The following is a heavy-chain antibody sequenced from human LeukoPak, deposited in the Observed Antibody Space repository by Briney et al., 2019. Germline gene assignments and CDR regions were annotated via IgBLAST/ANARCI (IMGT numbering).Heavy chain of an antibody. CDR2: FDPEDGET. Sequence: GASVKVSCKVSGYTLTELSMHWVRQAPGKGLEWMGGFDPEDGETIYAQKFQGRVTMTEDTSTDTAYMELSSLRSEDTAVYYCATDSHMVATIGHWGQGTLVTVSS. CDR1: GYTLTELS. CDR3: ATDSHMVATIGH. V-gene: IGHV1-24*01. D-gene: IGHD5-12*01. J-gene: IGHJ4*02.